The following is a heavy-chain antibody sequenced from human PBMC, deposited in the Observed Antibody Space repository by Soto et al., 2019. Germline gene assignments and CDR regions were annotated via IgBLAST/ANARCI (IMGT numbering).Heavy chain of an antibody. V-gene: IGHV4-59*01. CDR1: GGSFSGYY. Sequence: SETLSLTCAVYGGSFSGYYWSWIRQPPGKGLEWIGYIYYSGSTNYNPSLKSRVTISVDTSKNQFSLKLSSVTAADTAVYYCARAGNFLPGWSGYYSIDYWGQGTLVTVSS. CDR2: IYYSGST. CDR3: ARAGNFLPGWSGYYSIDY. D-gene: IGHD3-3*01. J-gene: IGHJ4*02.